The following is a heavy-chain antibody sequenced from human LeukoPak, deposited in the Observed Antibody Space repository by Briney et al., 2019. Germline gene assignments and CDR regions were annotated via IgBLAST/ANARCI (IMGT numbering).Heavy chain of an antibody. D-gene: IGHD2/OR15-2a*01. J-gene: IGHJ3*02. CDR3: ARDYGANIAFDI. CDR2: IIPISGTA. V-gene: IGHV1-69*06. Sequence: SVKVSCKASGGTFSSYAISWVRQAPGQGLEWMGGIIPISGTANYAQKFQGRVTITADKSTSTAYMELSSLRSEDTAVYYCARDYGANIAFDIWGQGTMVTVSS. CDR1: GGTFSSYA.